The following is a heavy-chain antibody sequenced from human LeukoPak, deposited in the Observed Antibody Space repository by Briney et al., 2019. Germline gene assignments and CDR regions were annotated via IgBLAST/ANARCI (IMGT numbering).Heavy chain of an antibody. Sequence: KASETLSLTCTVSGGSISSYYWSWIRQPPGKGLEWIGYIYYSGSTNYNPSLKSLVTISVDTSKNQFSLKLSSVTAADTAVYYCARSTVRGYSYGYPAFDYWGQGTLVTVSS. V-gene: IGHV4-59*01. CDR1: GGSISSYY. CDR2: IYYSGST. D-gene: IGHD5-18*01. J-gene: IGHJ4*02. CDR3: ARSTVRGYSYGYPAFDY.